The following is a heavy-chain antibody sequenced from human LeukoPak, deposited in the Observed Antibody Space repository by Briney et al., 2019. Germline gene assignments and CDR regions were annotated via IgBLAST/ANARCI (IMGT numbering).Heavy chain of an antibody. D-gene: IGHD2-15*01. CDR2: ISAYNGNT. J-gene: IGHJ6*02. V-gene: IGHV1-18*01. CDR3: ARDSRRKDDCSGGSCYASYYYYGMDV. CDR1: GYTFTSYG. Sequence: ASVKVSCTASGYTFTSYGISWVRQAPGQGLEWMGWISAYNGNTNYAQKLQGRVTMTTDTSTSTAYMGLRSLRSDDTAVYYCARDSRRKDDCSGGSCYASYYYYGMDVWGQGTTVTVSS.